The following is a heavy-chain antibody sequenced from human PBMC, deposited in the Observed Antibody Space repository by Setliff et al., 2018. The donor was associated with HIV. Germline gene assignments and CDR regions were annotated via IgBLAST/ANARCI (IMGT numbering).Heavy chain of an antibody. Sequence: KPGGSLRLSCAASGFTFSKAWMNWVRRAPGKGLEWVGRIKSKRDGGAIDYATPVKDRFTISRDDSKNTLYLQMNSLKTEDTGIYHCVSHSDADYWGQGALVTAPQ. CDR1: GFTFSKAW. V-gene: IGHV3-15*01. CDR2: IKSKRDGGAI. D-gene: IGHD5-18*01. J-gene: IGHJ4*02. CDR3: VSHSDADY.